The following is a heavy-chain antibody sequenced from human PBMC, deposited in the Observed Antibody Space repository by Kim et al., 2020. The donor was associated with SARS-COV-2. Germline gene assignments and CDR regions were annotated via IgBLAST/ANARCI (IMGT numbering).Heavy chain of an antibody. CDR3: AKDGSWITFGGVIDYWYFDL. CDR1: GFTFSSYA. Sequence: GGSLRLSCAASGFTFSSYAMSWVRQAPGKGLEWVSAISGSGGSTYYADSVKGRFTISRDNSKNTLYLQMNSLRAEDTAVYYCAKDGSWITFGGVIDYWYFDLWGRGTLVTVSS. J-gene: IGHJ2*01. CDR2: ISGSGGST. D-gene: IGHD3-16*02. V-gene: IGHV3-23*01.